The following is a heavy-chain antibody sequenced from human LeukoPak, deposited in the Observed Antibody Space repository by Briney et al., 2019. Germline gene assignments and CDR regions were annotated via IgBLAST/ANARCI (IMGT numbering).Heavy chain of an antibody. CDR2: IKQDGSEK. Sequence: PGGSLRLSCVASGFTFRSYGIHWVRQAPGKGLEWVANIKQDGSEKYYVDSVKGRFTISRDNVKNSLYLQMNSLRVEDTSVYYCARGGAKGSFDYWGQGTLVTVSS. CDR1: GFTFRSYG. V-gene: IGHV3-7*01. CDR3: ARGGAKGSFDY. J-gene: IGHJ4*02.